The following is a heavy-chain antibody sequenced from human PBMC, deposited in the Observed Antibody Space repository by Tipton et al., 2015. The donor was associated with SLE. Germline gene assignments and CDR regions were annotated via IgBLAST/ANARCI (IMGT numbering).Heavy chain of an antibody. Sequence: TLSLTCTVSGFSISDAYFWGWIRQSPGKGLEWIGSVFHSGAAYYNPSLQSRVTISLDTPRNQFSLRLNSVTAADTAIYFCARGVTVIQGREYNWFDSWGQGTLVTVSS. D-gene: IGHD5-24*01. CDR2: VFHSGAA. V-gene: IGHV4-38-2*02. CDR3: ARGVTVIQGREYNWFDS. CDR1: GFSISDAYF. J-gene: IGHJ5*01.